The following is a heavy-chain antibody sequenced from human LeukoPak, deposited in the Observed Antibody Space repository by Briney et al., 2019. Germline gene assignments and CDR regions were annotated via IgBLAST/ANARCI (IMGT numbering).Heavy chain of an antibody. V-gene: IGHV3-23*01. J-gene: IGHJ4*02. CDR3: AKDRAIFGVGAYYFDY. CDR1: GFTFGSYA. Sequence: GGSLRLSCVASGFTFGSYAMSWVRQAPGKGLEWVSAISGSGGSTYYADSVKGRFTISRDNSKNTLCLQMNSLRAEDTAVYYRAKDRAIFGVGAYYFDYWGQGTLVTVSS. D-gene: IGHD3-3*01. CDR2: ISGSGGST.